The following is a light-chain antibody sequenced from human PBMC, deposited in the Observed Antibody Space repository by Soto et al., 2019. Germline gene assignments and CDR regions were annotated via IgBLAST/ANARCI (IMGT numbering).Light chain of an antibody. Sequence: EVVLTQSPGTLSLSPGERAILSCRASQSVNSRYLAWYQQKPGQAPRLLISGASSKATGIPDRFSGSGSGTDFTLIINRLEAEDVAVYYCQHYDNSPLTFGGGTKVEI. CDR2: GAS. CDR3: QHYDNSPLT. CDR1: QSVNSRY. J-gene: IGKJ4*01. V-gene: IGKV3-20*01.